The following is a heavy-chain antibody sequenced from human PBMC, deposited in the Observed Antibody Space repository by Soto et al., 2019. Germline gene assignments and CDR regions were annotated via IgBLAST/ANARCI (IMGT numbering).Heavy chain of an antibody. CDR2: IKQDGSEK. D-gene: IGHD3-10*01. Sequence: EVQLVESGGGLVQPGGSLRLSCAASGFTFSSYWMSWVRQAPGKGLEWVANIKQDGSEKYYVASVKGRFTIPRDNAKNSLYLQMKSLGAEDTAVYYCARGWKYYYGSGSYYKEEMNYYYMDVWGKGTTVTVSS. CDR3: ARGWKYYYGSGSYYKEEMNYYYMDV. J-gene: IGHJ6*03. V-gene: IGHV3-7*01. CDR1: GFTFSSYW.